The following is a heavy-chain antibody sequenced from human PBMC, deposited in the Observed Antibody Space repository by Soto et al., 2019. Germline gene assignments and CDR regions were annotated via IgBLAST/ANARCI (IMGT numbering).Heavy chain of an antibody. D-gene: IGHD3-9*01. Sequence: QAQLVESGGGVVQPGRSLRLSCAASELPFTDYSMHWVRQTADKGLEWVAFISHDGRNTFYSDSVKGRFTISSDDSRSMLFLQMSGVTVEDTAIYYCAVDGVPTSSFRYYYFRFWGRGTLVTVSS. CDR3: AVDGVPTSSFRYYYFRF. CDR1: ELPFTDYS. V-gene: IGHV3-30*04. J-gene: IGHJ4*02. CDR2: ISHDGRNT.